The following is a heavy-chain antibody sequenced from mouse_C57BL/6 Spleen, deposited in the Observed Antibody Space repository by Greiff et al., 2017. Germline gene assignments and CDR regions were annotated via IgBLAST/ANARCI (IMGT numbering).Heavy chain of an antibody. CDR3: AREGLLRWGYFDY. J-gene: IGHJ2*01. CDR1: GYSITSGYY. Sequence: DVKLQESGPGLVKPSQSLSLTCSVTGYSITSGYYWNWIRQFPGNKLEWMGYISYDGSNNYNPSLKNRISITRDTSKNQFFLKLNSVTTEDTATYYCAREGLLRWGYFDYWGQGTTLTVSS. V-gene: IGHV3-6*01. D-gene: IGHD1-1*01. CDR2: ISYDGSN.